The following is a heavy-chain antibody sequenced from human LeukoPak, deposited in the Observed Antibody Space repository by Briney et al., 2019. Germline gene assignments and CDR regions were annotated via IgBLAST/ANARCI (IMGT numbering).Heavy chain of an antibody. CDR1: GFPFGSYA. D-gene: IGHD4-11*01. CDR3: ATLYSNSFDY. Sequence: GGSLRLSFAPPGFPFGSYAMHGFRQAQGKGRKWLAIISYDGSNKYYADSVKGRFTISRDNSKNTLYLQMNSLRAEDTAVYYCATLYSNSFDYWGQGTLVTVSS. CDR2: ISYDGSNK. V-gene: IGHV3-30*03. J-gene: IGHJ4*02.